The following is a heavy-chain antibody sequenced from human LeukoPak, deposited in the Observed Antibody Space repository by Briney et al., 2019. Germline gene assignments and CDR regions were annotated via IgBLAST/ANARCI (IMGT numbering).Heavy chain of an antibody. J-gene: IGHJ4*02. V-gene: IGHV4-30-4*01. CDR3: ARAPYSSGWYYFDD. Sequence: NPSETLSLTCTVSGGSISSGGYYWSWIRQPPGKGLEWIGYIYYSGSAYYNPSLKSRVTISVDTSKNQFSLNLTSVTAADTAVYYCARAPYSSGWYYFDDWGQGTLVTVSS. CDR1: GGSISSGGYY. D-gene: IGHD6-19*01. CDR2: IYYSGSA.